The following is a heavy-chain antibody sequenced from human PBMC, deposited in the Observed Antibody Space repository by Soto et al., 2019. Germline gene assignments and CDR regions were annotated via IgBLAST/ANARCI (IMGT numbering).Heavy chain of an antibody. V-gene: IGHV4-59*08. D-gene: IGHD3-9*01. CDR3: ARLSAYYDSLTGYYLPSLAYYYSYYMDV. CDR1: GGSISSYY. J-gene: IGHJ6*03. CDR2: IYYSGST. Sequence: QVQLQESGPGLVKPSETLSLTCTVSGGSISSYYWSWIRQPPGKGLEWIGYIYYSGSTNYNPSLKGLVTISVDTPKNHSSLKLSSVTAADTAVYYCARLSAYYDSLTGYYLPSLAYYYSYYMDVWGKGTTVTVSS.